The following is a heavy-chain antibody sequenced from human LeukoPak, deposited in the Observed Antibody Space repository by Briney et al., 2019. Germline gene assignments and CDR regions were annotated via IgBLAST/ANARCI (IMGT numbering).Heavy chain of an antibody. CDR1: GGSISTSPYY. J-gene: IGHJ4*02. CDR3: ARRRTYDILTGYPQYYFDY. V-gene: IGHV4-39*01. D-gene: IGHD3-9*01. Sequence: SETLSLTCSVSGGSISTSPYYWGWIRQPPRKGLEWIGDIYYIGNAYYNPSLNSRVTISVDTSKNQVSLKVTSVTAADTALYYCARRRTYDILTGYPQYYFDYWGQGALVTVSS. CDR2: IYYIGNA.